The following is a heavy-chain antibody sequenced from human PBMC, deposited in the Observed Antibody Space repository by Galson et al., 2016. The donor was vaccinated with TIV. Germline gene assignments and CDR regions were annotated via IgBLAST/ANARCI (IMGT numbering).Heavy chain of an antibody. J-gene: IGHJ4*02. V-gene: IGHV3-7*01. CDR3: ARELHWGGRDY. D-gene: IGHD2-21*01. CDR2: IKQDGSEK. Sequence: SLRLSCAASGFTFSGSWMSWVRQAPGKGLEWVANIKQDGSEKYYVNSVKGRFTISRDNAKDSVYLQMNSLRAEDTAVYYCARELHWGGRDYWGQGTLVTVSS. CDR1: GFTFSGSW.